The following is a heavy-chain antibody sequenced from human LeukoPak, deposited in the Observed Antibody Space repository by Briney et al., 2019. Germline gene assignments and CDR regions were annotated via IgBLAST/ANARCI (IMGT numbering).Heavy chain of an antibody. D-gene: IGHD5-18*01. J-gene: IGHJ4*02. CDR3: AKDHTRGYSYGYPDY. CDR1: GFTFSSYG. CDR2: IWYDGTNK. V-gene: IGHV3-33*06. Sequence: GVSLRLSCAASGFTFSSYGMHWVRQAPGKGLEWVAVIWYDGTNKYYADSVKGRFTISRDNSKNTLYLQMNSLRAEDTAVYFCAKDHTRGYSYGYPDYWGQGTLVTVSS.